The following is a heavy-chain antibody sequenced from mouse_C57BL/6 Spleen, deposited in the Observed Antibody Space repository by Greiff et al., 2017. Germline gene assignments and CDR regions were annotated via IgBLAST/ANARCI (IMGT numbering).Heavy chain of an antibody. J-gene: IGHJ3*01. Sequence: EVQLQQSGPELVKPGASVKMSCKASGYTFTDYNMHWVKQSHGKSLEWIGYINPNNGGTSYNQKFKGKDTLTVNKSSSTAYMELSSLTSEDSAVYYCARALSLYYYGSSPWFAYWGQGTLVTVSA. V-gene: IGHV1-22*01. CDR2: INPNNGGT. D-gene: IGHD1-1*01. CDR1: GYTFTDYN. CDR3: ARALSLYYYGSSPWFAY.